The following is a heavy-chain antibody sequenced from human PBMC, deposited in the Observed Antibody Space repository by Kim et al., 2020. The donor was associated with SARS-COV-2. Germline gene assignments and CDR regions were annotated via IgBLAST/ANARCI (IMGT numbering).Heavy chain of an antibody. D-gene: IGHD3-10*01. CDR3: ARGSGAVRGVNGLDY. V-gene: IGHV4-34*01. Sequence: SETLSLTCAVYGGSFSGYYWSWIRQPPGKGLEWIGEINHSGSTNYNPSLKSRVTISVDTSKNQFSLKLSSVTAADTAVYYCARGSGAVRGVNGLDYCGQG. CDR1: GGSFSGYY. CDR2: INHSGST. J-gene: IGHJ4*02.